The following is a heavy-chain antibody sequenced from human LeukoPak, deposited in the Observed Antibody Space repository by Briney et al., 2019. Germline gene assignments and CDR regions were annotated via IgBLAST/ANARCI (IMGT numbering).Heavy chain of an antibody. J-gene: IGHJ4*02. V-gene: IGHV3-23*01. CDR2: ITGGGGGT. D-gene: IGHD4-17*01. Sequence: PSGGSLRLSCAASGFTFSSHAMTWVRQAPGKGLEWVSGITGGGGGTLYADSVKGRFTISRDNSKNTVYLQMNSLRAEDTAQYYCAKGWRVVFEGDYGGGFDYWGQGALVTVSS. CDR3: AKGWRVVFEGDYGGGFDY. CDR1: GFTFSSHA.